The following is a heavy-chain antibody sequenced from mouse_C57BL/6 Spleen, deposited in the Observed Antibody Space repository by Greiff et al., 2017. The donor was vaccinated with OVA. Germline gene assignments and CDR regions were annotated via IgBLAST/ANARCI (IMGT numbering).Heavy chain of an antibody. V-gene: IGHV3-6*01. CDR2: ISYDGSN. Sequence: DVQLQESGPGLVKPSQSLSLTCSVTGYSITSGYYWNWIRQFPGNKLEWMGYISYDGSNNYNPSLKNRISITRDTSKNQFFLKLNSVTTEDTATYYCARDRGVLATWFAYWGQGTLVTVSA. CDR1: GYSITSGYY. J-gene: IGHJ3*01. D-gene: IGHD3-3*01. CDR3: ARDRGVLATWFAY.